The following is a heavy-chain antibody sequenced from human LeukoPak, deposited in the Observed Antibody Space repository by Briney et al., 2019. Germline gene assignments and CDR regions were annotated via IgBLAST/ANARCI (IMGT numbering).Heavy chain of an antibody. CDR2: INPNSGRT. V-gene: IGHV1-2*02. CDR1: GYSFNDYY. Sequence: GASVKVSCKTSGYSFNDYYLHWVRQAPGQGLEWMGWINPNSGRTHYAPKFRGRVTLTTDTSITTAYMELSSLISGDTALYYCARDSSDILTGYYHFWGQGTLVTVSS. J-gene: IGHJ4*02. D-gene: IGHD3-9*01. CDR3: ARDSSDILTGYYHF.